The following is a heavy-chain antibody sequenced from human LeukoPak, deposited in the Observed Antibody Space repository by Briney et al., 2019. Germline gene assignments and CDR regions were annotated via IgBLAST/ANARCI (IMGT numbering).Heavy chain of an antibody. J-gene: IGHJ3*02. V-gene: IGHV3-21*01. CDR2: ISSSSSYI. CDR3: ARVDYGDYSDAFDI. CDR1: GFSFSTYS. Sequence: GGSLRLSCAASGFSFSTYSMNWVRQAPGKGLEWVSSISSSSSYIYYADSVKGRFTISRDNAKNSLYLQMNSLRAEDTAVYYCARVDYGDYSDAFDIWGQGTMVTVSS. D-gene: IGHD4-17*01.